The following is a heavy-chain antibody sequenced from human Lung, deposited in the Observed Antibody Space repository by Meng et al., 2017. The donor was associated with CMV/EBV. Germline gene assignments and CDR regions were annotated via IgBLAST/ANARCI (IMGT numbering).Heavy chain of an antibody. Sequence: ASVKVSCKASDYSFTSYGISWVRQAPGQGLEWMGWINTYKGNTNYAQKFQGRVTMNAETSTSTVYMEVRGLRFDDTAIYYCARSITIYRMDVWGLGTAVTVSS. D-gene: IGHD3-3*01. CDR3: ARSITIYRMDV. CDR2: INTYKGNT. J-gene: IGHJ6*02. V-gene: IGHV1-18*01. CDR1: DYSFTSYG.